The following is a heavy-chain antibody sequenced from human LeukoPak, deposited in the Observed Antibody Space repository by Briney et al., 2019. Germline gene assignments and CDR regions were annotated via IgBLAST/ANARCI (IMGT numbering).Heavy chain of an antibody. CDR3: ARDPNYYDSSGYYGLSFDY. V-gene: IGHV3-23*01. Sequence: PGGSLRLSCAASGFTFSDYGMSWVRQAPGKGLEWVSGISGSGDKKFYTDSVKGRFTISRGNSKNTVYLQMNSLRAEDTAVYYCARDPNYYDSSGYYGLSFDYWGQGTLVSVSS. CDR1: GFTFSDYG. J-gene: IGHJ4*02. D-gene: IGHD3-22*01. CDR2: ISGSGDKK.